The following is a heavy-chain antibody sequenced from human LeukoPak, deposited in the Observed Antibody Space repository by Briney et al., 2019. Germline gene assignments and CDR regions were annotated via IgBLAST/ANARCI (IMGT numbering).Heavy chain of an antibody. V-gene: IGHV3-30*02. CDR2: IRSDGSSN. CDR1: GFTFSSHG. CDR3: VRDRDWGFDY. D-gene: IGHD3/OR15-3a*01. J-gene: IGHJ4*02. Sequence: GGSQRLSCAASGFTFSSHGMHWVRQAPGKGLEWVTFIRSDGSSNYYGDSVKGRFTLSRDNFKNTLSLQMNSLRAEDTAVYYCVRDRDWGFDYWGQGTLVTVSS.